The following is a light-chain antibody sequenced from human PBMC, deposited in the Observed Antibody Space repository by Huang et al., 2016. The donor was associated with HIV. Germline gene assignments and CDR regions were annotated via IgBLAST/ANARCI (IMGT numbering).Light chain of an antibody. J-gene: IGKJ2*01. Sequence: PGERATLSCRASQSVSSYLAWYQQKPGQAPRLRIYDASNRATGIPARFSGSGSGTDFTLTISSLEPEDFAVYYCQQRSNWPPYTFGQGTKLEIK. CDR1: QSVSSY. CDR2: DAS. CDR3: QQRSNWPPYT. V-gene: IGKV3-11*01.